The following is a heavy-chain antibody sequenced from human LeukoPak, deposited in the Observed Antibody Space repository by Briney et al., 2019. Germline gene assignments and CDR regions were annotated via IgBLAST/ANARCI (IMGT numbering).Heavy chain of an antibody. D-gene: IGHD1/OR15-1a*01. Sequence: GGSLRLACAASGFTFSSYAMSWVRQAPGKGLEWVSAISGSGGSTYYADSVKGRLTIPRDNSKNTLYLQMNSERAEDTAVYYCAKEGGYSWYNYWGQGTLVTVSS. J-gene: IGHJ4*02. CDR1: GFTFSSYA. CDR2: ISGSGGST. V-gene: IGHV3-23*01. CDR3: AKEGGYSWYNY.